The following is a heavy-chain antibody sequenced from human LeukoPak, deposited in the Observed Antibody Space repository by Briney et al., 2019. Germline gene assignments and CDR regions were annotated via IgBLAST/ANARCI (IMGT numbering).Heavy chain of an antibody. CDR2: MYDSGVT. CDR1: GGSISRYH. Sequence: SETLSLTCTVSGGSISRYHWTWIRQSPGKGLEWIGYMYDSGVTNYNPSLKSRVTISVDTSKNQFSLKVSSVTAADTAVYYCARLIPPGIGYYHYYYMDVWGKGTTVTISS. CDR3: ARLIPPGIGYYHYYYMDV. V-gene: IGHV4-59*01. D-gene: IGHD2-2*02. J-gene: IGHJ6*03.